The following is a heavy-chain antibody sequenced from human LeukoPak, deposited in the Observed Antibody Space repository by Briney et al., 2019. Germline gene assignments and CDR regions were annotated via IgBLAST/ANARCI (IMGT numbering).Heavy chain of an antibody. V-gene: IGHV4-59*08. J-gene: IGHJ3*02. Sequence: PSEPLSLTCSVSGGPIRSYYWSWLREPPGKGLERPGYIYYSGSTNYHPSLKSRVTISVDPSKNQFSLRLSSVTAADTAMYYCARHYADYADPYTFDIWGQGTMVTVSS. CDR2: IYYSGST. CDR3: ARHYADYADPYTFDI. CDR1: GGPIRSYY. D-gene: IGHD4-17*01.